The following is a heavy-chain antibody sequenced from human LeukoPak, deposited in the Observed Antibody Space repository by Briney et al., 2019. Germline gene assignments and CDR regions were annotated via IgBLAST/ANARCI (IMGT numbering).Heavy chain of an antibody. CDR1: GGSISSSSYY. J-gene: IGHJ4*02. CDR2: IYYSGST. CDR3: ARALSYDFWSGYPGYFDY. D-gene: IGHD3-3*01. V-gene: IGHV4-39*01. Sequence: SETLSLTCTVSGGSISSSSYYWGWIRQPPGKGLEWIGSIYYSGSTYYNPSLKSRVTISVDTSKNQFSPKLSSVTAADTAVYYCARALSYDFWSGYPGYFDYWGQGTLVTVSS.